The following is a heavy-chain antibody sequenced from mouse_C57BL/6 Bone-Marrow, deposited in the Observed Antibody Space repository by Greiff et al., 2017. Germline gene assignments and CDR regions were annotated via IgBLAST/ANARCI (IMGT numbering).Heavy chain of an antibody. D-gene: IGHD1-1*01. J-gene: IGHJ4*01. CDR3: ARHGNYVPYYAMDY. V-gene: IGHV5-6*01. CDR2: ISSGGSYT. CDR1: GFTFSSYG. Sequence: EVMLVESGGDLVKPGGSLKLSCAASGFTFSSYGMSWVRQTPDKRLEWVATISSGGSYTYYPDSVKGRFTISRDNAENTLYLQMSSLKSEDTAMYYCARHGNYVPYYAMDYWGQGTSVTVSS.